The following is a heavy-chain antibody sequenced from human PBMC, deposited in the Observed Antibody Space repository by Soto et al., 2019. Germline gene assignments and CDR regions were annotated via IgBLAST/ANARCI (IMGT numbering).Heavy chain of an antibody. CDR3: ARAAAGSIDY. Sequence: EVQLVESGGGLVKPGGSLRLSCAASGFTFSSYSMNWVHQAPGKGLEWVSSISSSSSYIYYADSVKGRFTISRDNAKNSLYLQMNSLRAEDTAVYYCARAAAGSIDYWGQGTLVTVSS. D-gene: IGHD6-13*01. CDR2: ISSSSSYI. V-gene: IGHV3-21*01. J-gene: IGHJ4*02. CDR1: GFTFSSYS.